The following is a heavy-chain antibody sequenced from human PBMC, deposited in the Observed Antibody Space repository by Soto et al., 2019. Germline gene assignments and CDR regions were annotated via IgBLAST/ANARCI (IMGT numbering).Heavy chain of an antibody. D-gene: IGHD3-22*01. CDR1: GFTFSSYA. CDR2: ISYGGSNK. Sequence: LRLSCAASGFTFSSYAMHWVRQAPGKGLEWVAVISYGGSNKYYADSVKGRFTISRDNSKNTLYLQMNSLRAEDTAVYYCARKGYYDSSGYPFDYWGQRTLVTVSS. J-gene: IGHJ4*02. CDR3: ARKGYYDSSGYPFDY. V-gene: IGHV3-30-3*01.